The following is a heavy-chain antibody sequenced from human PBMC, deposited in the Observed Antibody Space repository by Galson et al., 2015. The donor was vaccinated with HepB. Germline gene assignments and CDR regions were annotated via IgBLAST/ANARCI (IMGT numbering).Heavy chain of an antibody. J-gene: IGHJ4*02. Sequence: SVKVSCKASGGTFSSYTISWVRQAPGQGLEWMGRIIPILGIANYAQKFQGRVTITADKSTSTAYMELSSLRSEDTAVYYCVCYRPYYYDSSGPFDYWGQGTLVTVSS. D-gene: IGHD3-22*01. CDR1: GGTFSSYT. V-gene: IGHV1-69*02. CDR3: VCYRPYYYDSSGPFDY. CDR2: IIPILGIA.